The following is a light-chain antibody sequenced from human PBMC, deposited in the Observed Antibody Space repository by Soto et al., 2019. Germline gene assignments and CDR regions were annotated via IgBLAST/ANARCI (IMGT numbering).Light chain of an antibody. J-gene: IGKJ4*01. CDR3: QEYNSAPLT. CDR1: QGIADY. Sequence: DIPMTQSPSSLSASLGDRVTITCRASQGIADYLAWYQQTSGRPPKLLIYAASTLNSGVPSRFSGTGSGTHFTLTISNLQPEDIATYYCQEYNSAPLTFGGGTKVEI. CDR2: AAS. V-gene: IGKV1-27*01.